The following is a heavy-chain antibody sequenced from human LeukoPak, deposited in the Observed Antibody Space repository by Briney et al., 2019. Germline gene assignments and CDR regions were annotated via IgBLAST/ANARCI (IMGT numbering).Heavy chain of an antibody. CDR1: GGSISSSSYY. CDR2: IYYSGST. Sequence: SETLSLTCTVSGGSISSSSYYWGWIRQPPGKGLEWIGSIYYSGSTYYNPSLKSRVTISVDTSKNQFSLKLCSVTAADTAVYYCAGGRCSSTSCADAFDIWGQGAMVTVSS. D-gene: IGHD2-2*01. V-gene: IGHV4-39*01. J-gene: IGHJ3*02. CDR3: AGGRCSSTSCADAFDI.